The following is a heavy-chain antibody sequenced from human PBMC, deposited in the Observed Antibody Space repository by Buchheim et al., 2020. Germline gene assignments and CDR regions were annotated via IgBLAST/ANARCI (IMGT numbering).Heavy chain of an antibody. V-gene: IGHV4-34*01. D-gene: IGHD4-23*01. Sequence: QVQLQESGPGLVKPSETLSLTCTVSGGSISSYYWSWIRQPPGKGLEWIGEINHSGSTNYNPSLKSRVTISVDTSKNQFSLKLSSVTAADTAVYYCARTGGNSGPGTFDYWGQGTL. CDR1: GGSISSYY. J-gene: IGHJ4*02. CDR2: INHSGST. CDR3: ARTGGNSGPGTFDY.